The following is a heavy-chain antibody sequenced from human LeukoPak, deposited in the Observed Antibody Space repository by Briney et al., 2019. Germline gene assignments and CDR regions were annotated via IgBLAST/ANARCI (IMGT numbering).Heavy chain of an antibody. V-gene: IGHV1-46*01. D-gene: IGHD2-15*01. J-gene: IGHJ6*02. CDR3: ARDRAGSPNYYYYGMDV. Sequence: GASVKVSCKASGYTFTSYYMHWVRQAPGQGLEWMGIINPSGGSTSYAQKFQGRVTMTRDTSTSTVYMELSSLRSEDAAVYYCARDRAGSPNYYYYGMDVWGQGTTVTVSS. CDR2: INPSGGST. CDR1: GYTFTSYY.